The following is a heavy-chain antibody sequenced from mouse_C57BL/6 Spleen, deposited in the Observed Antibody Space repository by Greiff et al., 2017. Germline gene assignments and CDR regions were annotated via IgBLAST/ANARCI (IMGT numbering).Heavy chain of an antibody. CDR1: GYTFTSYW. D-gene: IGHD2-4*01. Sequence: QVQLQQSGAELVRPGSSVKLFCKASGYTFTSYWMHWVKQRPIQGLEWIGNIDPSDSETHYNQKFKDKATLTVDKSSSTAYMQLSSLTSEDSAVYYCARDDYDRVPFAYWGQGTLVTVSA. CDR2: IDPSDSET. V-gene: IGHV1-52*01. J-gene: IGHJ3*01. CDR3: ARDDYDRVPFAY.